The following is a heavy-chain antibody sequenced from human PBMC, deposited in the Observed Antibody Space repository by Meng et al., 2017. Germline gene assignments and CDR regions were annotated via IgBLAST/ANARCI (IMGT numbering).Heavy chain of an antibody. CDR1: GFTFSYYY. D-gene: IGHD6-19*01. CDR2: IRSKAYGGTT. V-gene: IGHV3-22*01. J-gene: IGHJ4*02. CDR3: TRGEEQWLVLYYFDY. Sequence: SCAASGFTFSYYYISGVRQAPGKGLEWVGFIRSKAYGGTTEYAASVKGRFTISRDDSKSIAYLQMNSLKTEDTAVYYCTRGEEQWLVLYYFDYWGQGTLVTVSS.